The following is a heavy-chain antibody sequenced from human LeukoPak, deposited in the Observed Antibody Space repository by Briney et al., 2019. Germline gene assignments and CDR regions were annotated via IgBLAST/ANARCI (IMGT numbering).Heavy chain of an antibody. V-gene: IGHV1-18*01. Sequence: GASVKGSCNASGYTFTSYRISSVRHAPGEGLAWMASISAYNGNTNYAQKLQGRVTMTTDTSTSTAYMELRSLRSDDTAVYYCARDVWGIAAAGTLLNAFDIWGQGTMVTVSS. CDR2: ISAYNGNT. CDR1: GYTFTSYR. J-gene: IGHJ3*02. CDR3: ARDVWGIAAAGTLLNAFDI. D-gene: IGHD6-13*01.